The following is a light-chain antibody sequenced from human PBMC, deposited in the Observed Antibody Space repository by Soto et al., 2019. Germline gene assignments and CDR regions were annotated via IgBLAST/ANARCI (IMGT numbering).Light chain of an antibody. CDR1: QAIDHS. Sequence: DIQMTQSPSSLSASVGDRVTITCRASQAIDHSLAWYQQKPGQVPKILLYAASTLHSGAPSRFSGSGSGAKFTLTITGLQPEDVATYYCQEHNGDLPVAFGHGTKV. CDR3: QEHNGDLPVA. V-gene: IGKV1-27*01. CDR2: AAS. J-gene: IGKJ1*01.